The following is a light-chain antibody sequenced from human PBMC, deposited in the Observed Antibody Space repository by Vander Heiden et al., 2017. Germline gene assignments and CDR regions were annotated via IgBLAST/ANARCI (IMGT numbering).Light chain of an antibody. CDR3: YSAADNNLGV. CDR2: KDS. J-gene: IGLJ3*02. CDR1: VLAKKY. Sequence: SYELTQPSSVSVSPGQTARITSSGDVLAKKYARWFQQKPGQAPVLVIYKDSERPSGIPERFSGSSSGTTVTLTISGAQVEDEADYDCYSAADNNLGVFGGGTKLTVL. V-gene: IGLV3-27*01.